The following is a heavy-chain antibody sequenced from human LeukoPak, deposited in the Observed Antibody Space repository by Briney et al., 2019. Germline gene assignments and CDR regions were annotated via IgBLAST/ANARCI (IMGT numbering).Heavy chain of an antibody. CDR3: ARDRRFASGSSRPRYYNGMDV. CDR1: GYTFPSYG. D-gene: IGHD3-10*01. Sequence: PGASVKVSCKASGYTFPSYGISWVRQAPGQGLEWMGWIGAYSGNTKYAQKFQGRVTMTTDTSSKTAYMELRSLRSDDAAVYYCARDRRFASGSSRPRYYNGMDVWGQGTTVTVSS. V-gene: IGHV1-18*04. J-gene: IGHJ6*02. CDR2: IGAYSGNT.